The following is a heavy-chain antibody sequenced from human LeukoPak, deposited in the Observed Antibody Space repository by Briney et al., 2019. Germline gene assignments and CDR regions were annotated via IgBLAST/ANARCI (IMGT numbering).Heavy chain of an antibody. J-gene: IGHJ4*02. CDR3: AREGRPTYYDYVWGSYRLQLFDY. V-gene: IGHV4-4*02. CDR2: VYHSGST. Sequence: SETLSLTCAVSGGSISSSNWWSWVRQPPGKGLEWIGEVYHSGSTNYNPSLKSRVTISVDTSKNQFSLKLSSVTAADTAVYYCAREGRPTYYDYVWGSYRLQLFDYWGQGTLVTVSS. D-gene: IGHD3-16*02. CDR1: GGSISSSNW.